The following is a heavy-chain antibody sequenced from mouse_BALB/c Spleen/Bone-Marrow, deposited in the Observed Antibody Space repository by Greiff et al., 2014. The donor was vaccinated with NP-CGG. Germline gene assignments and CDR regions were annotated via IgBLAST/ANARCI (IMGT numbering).Heavy chain of an antibody. J-gene: IGHJ1*01. CDR2: IRNKAKGFTT. CDR3: ARDMNYGNYWYFDV. V-gene: IGHV7-3*02. CDR1: GFTFTDYY. Sequence: EVQRGESGGGLVQPGGSLRLSCATSGFTFTDYYMSWVRQPPGKALEWLGFIRNKAKGFTTEYSDSVKGRFNISRDNSQSILYLQMNTLRAEDSATYYCARDMNYGNYWYFDVWGAGTSVTVSS. D-gene: IGHD2-1*01.